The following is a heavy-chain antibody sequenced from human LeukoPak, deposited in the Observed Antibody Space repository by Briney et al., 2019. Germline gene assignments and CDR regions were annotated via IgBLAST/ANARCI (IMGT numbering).Heavy chain of an antibody. CDR1: GYTFTSYD. CDR2: MNPNSGNT. D-gene: IGHD3/OR15-3a*01. CDR3: ARALSWTTESYYYMDV. Sequence: ASVKVSCKASGYTFTSYDINWVRQATGQGLEWMGWMNPNSGNTGYAQKFQGRVTMTKNTSISTAYMDLTSLRSEDTAVYYGARALSWTTESYYYMDVWGKGTTVTVS. V-gene: IGHV1-8*01. J-gene: IGHJ6*03.